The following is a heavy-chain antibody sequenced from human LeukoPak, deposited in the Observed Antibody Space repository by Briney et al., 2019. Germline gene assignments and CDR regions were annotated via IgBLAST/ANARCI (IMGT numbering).Heavy chain of an antibody. J-gene: IGHJ4*02. CDR2: ISGSGGST. CDR1: GFTFSSYA. D-gene: IGHD2-21*02. Sequence: GGSLGLSCAASGFTFSSYAMSWVRQAPGKGLEWVSAISGSGGSTYYADSVKGRFTISRDNSKNTLYLQMNSLRAEDTAVYYCAKAPIVVVTGPFDSWGQGTLVTVSS. V-gene: IGHV3-23*01. CDR3: AKAPIVVVTGPFDS.